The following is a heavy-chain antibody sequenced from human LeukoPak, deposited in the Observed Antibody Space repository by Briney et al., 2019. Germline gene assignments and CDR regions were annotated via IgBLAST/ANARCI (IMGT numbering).Heavy chain of an antibody. CDR2: ISDTGGGT. V-gene: IGHV3-23*01. CDR1: GFTFSSYA. CDR3: AKVVATTPDYYMDV. Sequence: GESLKISCEASGFTFSSYAMSWVRQAAGKGLEWVSGISDTGGGTYYADSVRGRFIISRDNSKNTLYLQLNSLRAEDTAIYYCAKVVATTPDYYMDVWGKGTTVTVSS. J-gene: IGHJ6*03. D-gene: IGHD5-12*01.